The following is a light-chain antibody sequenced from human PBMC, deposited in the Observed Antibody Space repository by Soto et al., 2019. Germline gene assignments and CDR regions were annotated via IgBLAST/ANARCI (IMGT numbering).Light chain of an antibody. CDR1: QSLLHSNGYTY. J-gene: IGKJ1*01. CDR3: MQALQTPWT. CDR2: LGS. V-gene: IGKV2-28*01. Sequence: DIVMTQSPLSLPVTPGEPASISCRSSQSLLHSNGYTYLDWYLQKPGQSPQLLIYLGSNRASGVPDRFSGSGSGTDFTLKINKVEAEDVGIYYCMQALQTPWTFGKGTKVEIK.